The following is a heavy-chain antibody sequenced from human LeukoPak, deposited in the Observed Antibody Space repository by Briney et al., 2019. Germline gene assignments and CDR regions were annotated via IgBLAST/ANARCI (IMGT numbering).Heavy chain of an antibody. V-gene: IGHV3-74*03. D-gene: IGHD3-3*02. J-gene: IGHJ5*02. CDR1: GFTISNYW. CDR2: IHPDGSIT. Sequence: GGSLRLSCVVSGFTISNYWMHWVRQAPGTGLVWVSRIHPDGSITTYADSVKGRFTISRDNTKNTLYLQMNSLRAEDTAVYYCAPQQAFSPYNWFDPWGQGTLVTVSS. CDR3: APQQAFSPYNWFDP.